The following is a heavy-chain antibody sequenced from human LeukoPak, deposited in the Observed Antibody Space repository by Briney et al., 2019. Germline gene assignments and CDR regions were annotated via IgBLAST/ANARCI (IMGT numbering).Heavy chain of an antibody. J-gene: IGHJ4*02. CDR3: ARDLTGGDDYFDY. CDR1: AFTFNTYW. D-gene: IGHD7-27*01. Sequence: GGSLRLSCAASAFTFNTYWMSWVRQAPGKGLEWVGNINQDGTETFYADSVKGRFIISRDNAENSLYLQMNSLRAEDAAVYYCARDLTGGDDYFDYWGQGTLVTVSS. V-gene: IGHV3-7*01. CDR2: INQDGTET.